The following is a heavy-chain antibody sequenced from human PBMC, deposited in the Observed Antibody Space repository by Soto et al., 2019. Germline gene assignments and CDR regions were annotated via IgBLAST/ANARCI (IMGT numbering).Heavy chain of an antibody. J-gene: IGHJ4*02. CDR2: MYHSGGT. Sequence: TLSLPCAFSGGSISNGGYSWSWIRQPPGKGLEWIGYMYHSGGTYYNPSLKSRVTISVDRSKNQFSLKLSSVTAADTAVYYCARVHDYSGQGTLVIVSS. D-gene: IGHD3-3*01. CDR1: GGSISNGGYS. CDR3: ARVHDY. V-gene: IGHV4-30-2*01.